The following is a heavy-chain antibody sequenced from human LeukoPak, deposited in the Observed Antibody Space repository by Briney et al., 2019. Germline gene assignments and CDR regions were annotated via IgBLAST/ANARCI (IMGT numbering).Heavy chain of an antibody. D-gene: IGHD3-9*01. Sequence: GSLRLSCAASGFTFSSYGMHWVRQAPGKGLEWVAVISYDGSNKYYADSVKGRFTISRDNSKNTLYPQMNSLRAEDTAVYYCAKEEQHFNSRYTFDYWGQGTLVTVSS. CDR1: GFTFSSYG. CDR2: ISYDGSNK. V-gene: IGHV3-30*18. J-gene: IGHJ4*02. CDR3: AKEEQHFNSRYTFDY.